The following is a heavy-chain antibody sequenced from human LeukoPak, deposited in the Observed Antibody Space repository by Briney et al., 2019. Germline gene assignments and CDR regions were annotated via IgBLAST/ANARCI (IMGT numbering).Heavy chain of an antibody. J-gene: IGHJ3*02. D-gene: IGHD3-3*01. Sequence: ASVKVSCKASGYTFSDYYMHWVRQAPAQGLEWMAWISPDSVEKKYAQKFQGRVTMTRDTTISTAYMELSRLTSDDTAVYYCARKRGVGVDTNAFDIWGQGTMVTVSS. CDR2: ISPDSVEK. CDR3: ARKRGVGVDTNAFDI. CDR1: GYTFSDYY. V-gene: IGHV1-2*02.